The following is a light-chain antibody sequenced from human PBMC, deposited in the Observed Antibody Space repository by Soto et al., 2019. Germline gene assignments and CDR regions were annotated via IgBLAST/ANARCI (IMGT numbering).Light chain of an antibody. CDR1: SFNIGIHY. CDR3: GTWDSSLSAWV. Sequence: QSVLTQPPSVSAAPGQRATISCSGSSFNIGIHYVSWYQQLPGTAPKLLIYDNNKRPSGIPDRFSGSKSGTSATLGITGLQTGDEADYYCGTWDSSLSAWVFGGGTKVTVL. J-gene: IGLJ3*02. CDR2: DNN. V-gene: IGLV1-51*01.